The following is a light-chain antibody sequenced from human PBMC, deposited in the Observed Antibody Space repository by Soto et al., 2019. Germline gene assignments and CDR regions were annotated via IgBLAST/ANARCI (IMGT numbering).Light chain of an antibody. Sequence: QSVLTQPPSVSGAPGQRVTISCTGSSSNIGAGYDVHWYQQLPGTAPKLLIYGNSNRPSGVPDRFSGSKSGTSASLAITGLQAEDEADYYCQSYDSSRSGSGVFGGGTKLTAL. CDR2: GNS. J-gene: IGLJ3*02. V-gene: IGLV1-40*01. CDR1: SSNIGAGYD. CDR3: QSYDSSRSGSGV.